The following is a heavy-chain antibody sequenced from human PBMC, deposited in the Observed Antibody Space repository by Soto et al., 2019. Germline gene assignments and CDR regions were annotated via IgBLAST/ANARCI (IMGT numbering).Heavy chain of an antibody. CDR3: ARVAIACPSSSCYNHYYYSLDV. J-gene: IGHJ6*02. CDR1: GGSISSDNFF. CDR2: IYYRGST. V-gene: IGHV4-30-4*01. D-gene: IGHD2-2*02. Sequence: LSLTCTVSGGSISSDNFFWSWIRQPPGEGLEWIGYIYYRGSTYYNPSLESRLTLLVDTSKNQFSLKLRSVTAADTAVYYCARVAIACPSSSCYNHYYYSLDVWGQGTTVTV.